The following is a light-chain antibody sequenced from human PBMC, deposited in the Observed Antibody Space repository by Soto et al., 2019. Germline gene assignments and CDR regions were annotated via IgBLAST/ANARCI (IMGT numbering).Light chain of an antibody. V-gene: IGLV2-8*01. CDR1: GSDIAVYDF. CDR3: SSFAGDNTVV. CDR2: EVY. J-gene: IGLJ2*01. Sequence: QSVLTQPPSASGSPGQSVTISCAGTGSDIAVYDFVSWYQQHPDKAPKLIIYEVYKRPSGVPDRFSASKSGNTASLTVPGLQAEDEADYYCSSFAGDNTVVFGGGTKVTVL.